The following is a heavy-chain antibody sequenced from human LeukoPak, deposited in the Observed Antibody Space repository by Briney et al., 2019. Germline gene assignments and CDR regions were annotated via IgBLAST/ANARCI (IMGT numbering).Heavy chain of an antibody. CDR1: GFTVRSNH. Sequence: GGSLRLSCAASGFTVRSNHMSWVRQAPGKGLEWVSIIYSGGGTYYADSVRGRFTISRDNSKNTLYLQMNSLRAEDTAVYYCARRSPIAATGTRRLEDWGQGTLVTVSS. J-gene: IGHJ4*02. V-gene: IGHV3-53*01. D-gene: IGHD6-13*01. CDR2: IYSGGGT. CDR3: ARRSPIAATGTRRLED.